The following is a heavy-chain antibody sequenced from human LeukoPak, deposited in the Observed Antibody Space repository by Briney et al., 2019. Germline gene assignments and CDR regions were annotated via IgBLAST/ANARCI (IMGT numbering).Heavy chain of an antibody. CDR2: IRSKVNNYAT. CDR3: TREGSGWYTDY. D-gene: IGHD6-19*01. CDR1: GFTFSGSA. J-gene: IGHJ4*02. Sequence: GGSLRLFCAGSGFTFSGSAMHWVRQASGKGLEWVGRIRSKVNNYATTYAASVKGRFTNSRDDSRNTAYLQMNSLKTEDTAFYYCTREGSGWYTDYWGQGTLVTVSS. V-gene: IGHV3-73*01.